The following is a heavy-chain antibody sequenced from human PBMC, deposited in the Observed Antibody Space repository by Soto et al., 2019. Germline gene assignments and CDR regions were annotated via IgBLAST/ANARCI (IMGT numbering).Heavy chain of an antibody. V-gene: IGHV4-30-2*01. CDR1: GGSISSGGYS. CDR3: ARFRGTAILDY. D-gene: IGHD2-21*02. J-gene: IGHJ4*02. CDR2: IYHTGNT. Sequence: PSETLSLTCAVSGGSISSGGYSWSWIRQPPGKGLEWIGYIYHTGNTYYNPSLETRVTISVDRSNNHFSLELTSVTAADTAVYYCARFRGTAILDYWGQGTLVTVYS.